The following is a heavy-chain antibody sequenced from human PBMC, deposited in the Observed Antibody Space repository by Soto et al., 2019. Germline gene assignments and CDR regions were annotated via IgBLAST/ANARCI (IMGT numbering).Heavy chain of an antibody. CDR3: ARDGSGSYWANWFDP. CDR1: GYTFTSYA. J-gene: IGHJ5*02. Sequence: GASVKVSCKASGYTFTSYAMHWVRQAPGQRLEWMGWINAGNGNTKYSQKFQGRVTITRDTSASTAYMELSSLRSEDTAVYYCARDGSGSYWANWFDPWGQGTLVTVSS. D-gene: IGHD3-10*01. V-gene: IGHV1-3*01. CDR2: INAGNGNT.